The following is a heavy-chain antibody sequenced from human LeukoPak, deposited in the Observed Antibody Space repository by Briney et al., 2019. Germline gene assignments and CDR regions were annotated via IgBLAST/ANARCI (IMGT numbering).Heavy chain of an antibody. J-gene: IGHJ3*02. V-gene: IGHV3-21*01. CDR3: ATTRTVTLYDAFDI. CDR2: ISSSSSYI. D-gene: IGHD4-17*01. CDR1: GFTFGGYW. Sequence: GGSLRLSCAASGFTFGGYWMHWVRQAPGKGLEWVSSISSSSSYIYYADSVKGRFTMSRDNAKNSLYLQMNSLRAEDTAVYYCATTRTVTLYDAFDIWGQGTMVTVSS.